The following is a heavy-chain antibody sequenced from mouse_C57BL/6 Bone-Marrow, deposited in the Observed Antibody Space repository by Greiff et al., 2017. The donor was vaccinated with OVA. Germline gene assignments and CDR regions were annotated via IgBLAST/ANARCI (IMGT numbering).Heavy chain of an antibody. CDR2: INPYNGGT. D-gene: IGHD2-3*01. CDR3: ARYDGYYRYFDV. CDR1: GYTFTDYY. V-gene: IGHV1-19*01. Sequence: EVQGVESGPVLVKPGASVKMSCKASGYTFTDYYMNWVKQSHGKSLEWIGVINPYNGGTSYNQKFKGKATLTVDKSSSTAYMELNSLTSEDSAVYYCARYDGYYRYFDVWGTGTTVTVAS. J-gene: IGHJ1*03.